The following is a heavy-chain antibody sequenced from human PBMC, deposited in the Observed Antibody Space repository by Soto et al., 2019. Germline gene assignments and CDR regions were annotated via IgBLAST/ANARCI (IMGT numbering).Heavy chain of an antibody. Sequence: EVQLVESGGGLVKPGGSLRLSCAASGFTFSSYSMNWVRQAPGKGLEWVSSISSSSSYIYYADSVKGRFTISRDNAKNSLYLQMTSLRAEDTAVYYCAIAPYSGYDLDYYYYYMDVWGKGTTVTVSS. D-gene: IGHD5-12*01. CDR1: GFTFSSYS. V-gene: IGHV3-21*01. J-gene: IGHJ6*03. CDR3: AIAPYSGYDLDYYYYYMDV. CDR2: ISSSSSYI.